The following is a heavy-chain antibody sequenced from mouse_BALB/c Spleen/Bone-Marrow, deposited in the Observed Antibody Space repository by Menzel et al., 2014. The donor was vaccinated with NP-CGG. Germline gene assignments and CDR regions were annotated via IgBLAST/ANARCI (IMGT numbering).Heavy chain of an antibody. V-gene: IGHV2-9*02. CDR1: GFSLTSYG. D-gene: IGHD1-1*01. CDR2: IWAGGST. CDR3: ARYYGSSQAWFAY. Sequence: QVQLKESGPGLVAPSQSLSITCTVSGFSLTSYGVHWVCQPPGKGLEWLGVIWAGGSTNYNSALMSRLSISKDNSKSQVFLKMNSLQTDDTAMYYCARYYGSSQAWFAYWGQGTLVTVSA. J-gene: IGHJ3*01.